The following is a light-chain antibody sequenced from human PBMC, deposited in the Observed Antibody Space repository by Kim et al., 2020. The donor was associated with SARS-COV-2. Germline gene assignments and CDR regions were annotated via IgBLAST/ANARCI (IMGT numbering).Light chain of an antibody. V-gene: IGLV2-11*01. CDR2: DVS. J-gene: IGLJ3*02. CDR3: CSYAGSWV. CDR1: RSDVGGYNY. Sequence: GQSVTISCTGTRSDVGGYNYVSWYQQQPGKAPQLMIYDVSKRPSGVPDRFAGSKSGNTASRTISGLQAEDEADYYCCSYAGSWVFGGGTQLTVL.